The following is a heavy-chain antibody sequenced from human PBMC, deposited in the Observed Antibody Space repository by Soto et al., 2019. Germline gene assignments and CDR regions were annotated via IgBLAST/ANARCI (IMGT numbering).Heavy chain of an antibody. CDR3: ARLPRGYSVFGGGYYFVS. CDR2: IYYSGST. J-gene: IGHJ4*02. CDR1: GGSISSSSYY. D-gene: IGHD1-26*01. Sequence: QLQLQESGPGLVKPSETLSLTCTVSGGSISSSSYYWAWIRQPPGKGLEWFGNIYYSGSTYYNPSLRSRVTISVDTSKNQVSLKLHSVTAADTAVYHCARLPRGYSVFGGGYYFVSWGQGILVTVSS. V-gene: IGHV4-39*01.